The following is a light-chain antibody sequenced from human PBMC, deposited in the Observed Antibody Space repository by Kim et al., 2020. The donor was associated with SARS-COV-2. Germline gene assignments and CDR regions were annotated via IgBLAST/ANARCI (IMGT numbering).Light chain of an antibody. V-gene: IGKV3-20*01. CDR1: QSVSSRY. CDR3: QQYGSAHPWT. Sequence: EIVLTQSPGTLSLSPGERATLSCRASQSVSSRYLAWYQQKPGQAPRLLIYGASSRATGIPDRFSGSGSGTDFTLTISRLEPEDFAVYYCQQYGSAHPWTFGQGTKVDIK. J-gene: IGKJ1*01. CDR2: GAS.